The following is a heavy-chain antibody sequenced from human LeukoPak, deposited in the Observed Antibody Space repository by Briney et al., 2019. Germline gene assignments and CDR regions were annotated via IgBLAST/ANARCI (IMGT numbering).Heavy chain of an antibody. CDR3: GRHTSMGVPLDILEKWFDT. CDR1: GYTFISYG. CDR2: ISPYNGNT. D-gene: IGHD2/OR15-2a*01. J-gene: IGHJ5*02. Sequence: ASVKVSCKASGYTFISYGISWVRQAPGQGLQWMGWISPYNGNTNYVQKFQGRVTMTTDTSTSTAYMELRSLRSDDTAVYYCGRHTSMGVPLDILEKWFDTWGQGTLVTVSS. V-gene: IGHV1-18*01.